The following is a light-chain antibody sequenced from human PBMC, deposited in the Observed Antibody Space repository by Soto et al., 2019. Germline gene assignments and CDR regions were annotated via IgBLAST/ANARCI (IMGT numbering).Light chain of an antibody. CDR2: AAS. J-gene: IGKJ5*01. CDR3: QQSYSTPPIT. Sequence: DIQMTQSQSSLSASVVDRVTITCRASQSISSYLNWYQQKPGKAPKLLIYAASSLQSGVPSRFSGSGSGTDFTLTISSLQPEDFATYYCQQSYSTPPITFGQGTRLEIK. V-gene: IGKV1-39*01. CDR1: QSISSY.